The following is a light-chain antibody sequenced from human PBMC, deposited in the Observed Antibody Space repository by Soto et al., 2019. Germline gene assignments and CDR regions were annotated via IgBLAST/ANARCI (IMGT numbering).Light chain of an antibody. CDR1: GRHSSYA. CDR3: QTCGTDFSVV. Sequence: QLVLTQSPSASASLGASVKLTCTLSGRHSSYAIAWHQQQPEKGPRYLMKMNSDGSHNKGDGLTDRFSGSSSGVERYLTIAILHSEDEADYYCQTCGTDFSVVFGGGTKLTVL. CDR2: MNSDGSH. J-gene: IGLJ2*01. V-gene: IGLV4-69*01.